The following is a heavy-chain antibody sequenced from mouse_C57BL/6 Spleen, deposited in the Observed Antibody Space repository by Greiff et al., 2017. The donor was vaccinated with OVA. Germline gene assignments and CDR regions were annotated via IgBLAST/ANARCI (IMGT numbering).Heavy chain of an antibody. CDR2: IYPGDVDT. CDR3: ARSGLITTVVATDYAMDY. D-gene: IGHD1-1*01. V-gene: IGHV1-82*01. CDR1: GYAFSSSW. J-gene: IGHJ4*01. Sequence: QVQLKESGPELVKPGASVKISCKASGYAFSSSWMNWVKQRPGKGLEWIGRIYPGDVDTNYTGQLKGKATLTADKSSSTAYMQLSSLTSEDSAVYFCARSGLITTVVATDYAMDYWGQGTSVTVSS.